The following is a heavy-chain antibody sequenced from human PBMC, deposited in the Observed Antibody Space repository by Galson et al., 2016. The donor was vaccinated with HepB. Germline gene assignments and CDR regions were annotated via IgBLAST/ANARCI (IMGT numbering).Heavy chain of an antibody. D-gene: IGHD4-11*01. CDR3: ARLSYDYGNYHFDF. CDR1: GGSIYSNSYY. J-gene: IGHJ4*02. V-gene: IGHV4-39*01. Sequence: SETLSLTCTVSGGSIYSNSYYWAWIRQPPGKGLEWIGSFYRSGGTYYNPSLKSRVAISVDMSKNQFSLKLNSVTAADTAVYYCARLSYDYGNYHFDFWGQGALVSVSS. CDR2: FYRSGGT.